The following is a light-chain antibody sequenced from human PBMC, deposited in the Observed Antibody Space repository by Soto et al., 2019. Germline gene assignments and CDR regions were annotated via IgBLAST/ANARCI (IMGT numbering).Light chain of an antibody. J-gene: IGLJ1*01. V-gene: IGLV2-23*02. Sequence: QSALTQPASVSGSPGQSITISCTGTSRDIGTSNLVSWYQQYPGKAPKLMIYEVTKRPSGISYRFSGSKSGNTASLTISGLQPEDEADYYCSSFTGISTSLFVFRTGTKVTVL. CDR2: EVT. CDR1: SRDIGTSNL. CDR3: SSFTGISTSLFV.